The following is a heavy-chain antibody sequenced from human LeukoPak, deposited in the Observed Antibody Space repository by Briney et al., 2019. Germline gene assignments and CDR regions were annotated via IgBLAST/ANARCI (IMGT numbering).Heavy chain of an antibody. V-gene: IGHV3-48*03. D-gene: IGHD2-21*01. CDR3: VREVRREGDQFDY. CDR2: ISSSGGTI. Sequence: GGSLRLSCAASGFTFSTYEMNWVRQAPGKGLEWVSYISSSGGTIHYSDSVKGRFTISRDNAKNSLYLQMNSLRAEDTAVYHCVREVRREGDQFDYWGQGTLVTVSS. CDR1: GFTFSTYE. J-gene: IGHJ4*02.